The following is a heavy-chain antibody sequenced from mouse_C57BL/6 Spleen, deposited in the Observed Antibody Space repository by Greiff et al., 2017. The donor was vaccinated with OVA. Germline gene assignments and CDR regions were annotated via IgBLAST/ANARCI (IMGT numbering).Heavy chain of an antibody. CDR3: ARDDGRFAY. D-gene: IGHD2-3*01. J-gene: IGHJ3*01. V-gene: IGHV1-20*01. CDR1: GYSFTGYF. Sequence: EVQLQQSGPELVKPGDSVKISCKASGYSFTGYFMNWVMQSHGKSLEWIGRINPYNGDTFYNQKFKGKATLTVDKSSSTAHMELRSLTSEDAAVYYCARDDGRFAYWGQGTLVTVSA. CDR2: INPYNGDT.